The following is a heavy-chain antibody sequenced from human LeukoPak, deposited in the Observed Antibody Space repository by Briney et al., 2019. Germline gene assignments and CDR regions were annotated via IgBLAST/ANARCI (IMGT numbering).Heavy chain of an antibody. CDR2: ISYDGSNK. CDR3: AKSGGYPSGWPYDY. CDR1: GFTFSSYA. J-gene: IGHJ4*02. Sequence: GGSLRLSCAASGFTFSSYAMHWVRQAPGKGLEWVAVISYDGSNKYYADSEKGRFTISRDNSKNTLYLQMNSLRAEDTAVYYCAKSGGYPSGWPYDYWGQGTLVTVSS. V-gene: IGHV3-30-3*02. D-gene: IGHD6-19*01.